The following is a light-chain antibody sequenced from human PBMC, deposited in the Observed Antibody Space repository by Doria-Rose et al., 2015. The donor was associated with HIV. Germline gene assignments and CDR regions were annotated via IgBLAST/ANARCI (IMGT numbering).Light chain of an antibody. Sequence: MTQSPATLSVSPGERATLSCRASQGIGSDLAWYQQKPGQAPRLLIYRASIRATGIPPRFTGGGSSTEFTLTISSLQSEDFAVYFCQQYSQWPPYTFGQGTKLEVK. CDR1: QGIGSD. CDR2: RAS. CDR3: QQYSQWPPYT. V-gene: IGKV3-15*01. J-gene: IGKJ2*01.